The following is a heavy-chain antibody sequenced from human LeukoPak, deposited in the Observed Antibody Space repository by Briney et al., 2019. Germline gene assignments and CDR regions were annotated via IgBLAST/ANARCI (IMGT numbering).Heavy chain of an antibody. CDR3: ARRITMVRGVNIRYYFDY. D-gene: IGHD3-10*01. CDR1: GFTFDDYG. V-gene: IGHV3-20*04. Sequence: GGSLRLSCAASGFTFDDYGMSWVRQALGKGLEWVSGINWNGGSTGYADSVKGRFTISRDNAKNSLYLQMNSLRAEDTALYYCARRITMVRGVNIRYYFDYWGQGTLVTVSS. J-gene: IGHJ4*02. CDR2: INWNGGST.